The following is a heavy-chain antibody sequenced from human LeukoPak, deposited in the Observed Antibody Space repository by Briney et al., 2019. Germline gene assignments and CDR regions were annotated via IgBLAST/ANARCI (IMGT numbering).Heavy chain of an antibody. Sequence: LPGGSLRLSCAASGFTFSSYWMHWVRQAPGKGLVWVSRINTDGSSTSYADSVKGRFTISRDNAKNTLYLQMNSLRAEDTAVYYCEARYCSSTSCPAGHAAFDIWGQGTMVTVSS. J-gene: IGHJ3*02. V-gene: IGHV3-74*01. CDR3: EARYCSSTSCPAGHAAFDI. CDR1: GFTFSSYW. D-gene: IGHD2-2*01. CDR2: INTDGSST.